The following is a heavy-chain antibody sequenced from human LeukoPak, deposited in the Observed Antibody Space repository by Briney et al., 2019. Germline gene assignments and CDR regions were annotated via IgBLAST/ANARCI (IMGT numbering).Heavy chain of an antibody. CDR2: ISSNGGGT. V-gene: IGHV3-64D*06. J-gene: IGHJ4*02. D-gene: IGHD6-13*01. Sequence: GGSLRLSCSASGFTFSSYAMHWVRQAPGKGLEYVSAISSNGGGTYYADSVKGRFTISRDNSKNTLYLQMSSLRAEDTAVYYCVKGLKKGVAAAGLYYFDYWGQGTLVTVSS. CDR3: VKGLKKGVAAAGLYYFDY. CDR1: GFTFSSYA.